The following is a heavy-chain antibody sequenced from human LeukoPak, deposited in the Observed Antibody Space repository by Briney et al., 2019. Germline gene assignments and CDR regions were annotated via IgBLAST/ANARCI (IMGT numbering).Heavy chain of an antibody. D-gene: IGHD2-2*01. J-gene: IGHJ6*03. CDR2: IYTSGIT. V-gene: IGHV4-61*02. CDR1: GGSINSGNYC. CDR3: ARVVPAAVYYYYYYMDV. Sequence: SETLSLTCTVSGGSINSGNYCWSWIRQPAGKGLEWIGRIYTSGITNYNPSLKSRVTISVDTSKNQFSLKLSSVTAADTAVYYCARVVPAAVYYYYYYMDVWGKGTTVTVSS.